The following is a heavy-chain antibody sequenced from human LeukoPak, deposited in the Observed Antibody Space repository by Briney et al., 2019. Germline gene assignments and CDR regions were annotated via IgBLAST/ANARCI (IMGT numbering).Heavy chain of an antibody. J-gene: IGHJ3*02. Sequence: PGGSLRPSCAASGFNFSSHEMNWVRQAPGKGLEWVSYISSSGSAIYYADSVKGRFTISRDNAKNSLFLQMNSLRAEDTAVYYCARGSFARWLFAFDIWGQGTMVTVSS. D-gene: IGHD3-22*01. CDR1: GFNFSSHE. V-gene: IGHV3-48*03. CDR2: ISSSGSAI. CDR3: ARGSFARWLFAFDI.